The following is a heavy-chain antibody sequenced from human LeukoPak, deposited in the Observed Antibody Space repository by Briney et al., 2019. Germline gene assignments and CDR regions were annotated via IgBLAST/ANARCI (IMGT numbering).Heavy chain of an antibody. V-gene: IGHV3-48*03. D-gene: IGHD5-24*01. J-gene: IGHJ4*02. Sequence: GGSLRLSCAASGFTFSTFAMHWVRLSPGKGLEWVSVISGGGGSTYYADSVKGRFTTSRDNAKNSLYLQMNSLRAEDTAVYYCARTKEMATISYFDSWGQGTLVTVSS. CDR1: GFTFSTFA. CDR2: ISGGGGST. CDR3: ARTKEMATISYFDS.